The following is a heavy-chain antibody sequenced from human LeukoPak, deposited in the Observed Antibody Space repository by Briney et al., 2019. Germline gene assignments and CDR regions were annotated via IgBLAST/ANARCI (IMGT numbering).Heavy chain of an antibody. V-gene: IGHV3-23*01. D-gene: IGHD2-21*02. CDR2: ISGSGGST. Sequence: GGSLRLSCAASGFTFSSYVMSWVRQAPGKGLEWVSSISGSGGSTDYADSVKGRFTISRDNSKNTLYLQMNSLRVEDTAVYYCANSYCGGDCYLPWGQGTLVTVSS. CDR1: GFTFSSYV. CDR3: ANSYCGGDCYLP. J-gene: IGHJ5*02.